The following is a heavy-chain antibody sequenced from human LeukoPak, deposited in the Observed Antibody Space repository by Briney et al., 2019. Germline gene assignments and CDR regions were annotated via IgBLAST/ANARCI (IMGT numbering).Heavy chain of an antibody. CDR1: GGSISSSSYY. CDR3: ASPAINRFDY. V-gene: IGHV4-39*01. J-gene: IGHJ4*02. D-gene: IGHD1-14*01. CDR2: IYYSGST. Sequence: PSETLSLTCTVSGGSISSSSYYWGWIRQPPGKGLEWIGSIYYSGSTYYNPSLKSRVTISVDTSKNQFSLKLSSATAADTAVYYCASPAINRFDYWGQGTLVTVSS.